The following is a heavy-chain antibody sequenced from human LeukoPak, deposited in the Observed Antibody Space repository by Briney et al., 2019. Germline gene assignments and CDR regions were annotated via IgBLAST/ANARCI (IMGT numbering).Heavy chain of an antibody. CDR3: ARVTVTTVAFDY. V-gene: IGHV4-38-2*01. CDR2: IYHSGST. D-gene: IGHD4-23*01. J-gene: IGHJ4*02. Sequence: SETLSLTCAVSGYSISSAYYWGWIRQPPGKGLEWSGSIYHSGSTDYNPSRKSRATISVDTSKNQFSLKLSYVTAADTAVYYCARVTVTTVAFDYWGQGTLVTVSS. CDR1: GYSISSAYY.